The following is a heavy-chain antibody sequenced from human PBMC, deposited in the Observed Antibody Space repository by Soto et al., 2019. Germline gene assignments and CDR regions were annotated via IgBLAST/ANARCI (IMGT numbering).Heavy chain of an antibody. CDR2: ITPYNGNT. J-gene: IGHJ3*01. V-gene: IGHV1-18*01. CDR1: NYLFGAFG. CDR3: ARISARRNDFDV. Sequence: QVQLVQSGAEVKNPGASVKVSCQASNYLFGAFGISWVRQAPGQGLEWMGWITPYNGNTHYAEKFQDRVTMTADKSTTTAYMEVRRLTSDDTAVYFCARISARRNDFDVWGQGTVFTVSS.